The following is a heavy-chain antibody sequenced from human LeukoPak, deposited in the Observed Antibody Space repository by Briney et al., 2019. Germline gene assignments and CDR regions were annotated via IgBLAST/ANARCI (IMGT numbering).Heavy chain of an antibody. CDR1: GYTFTGHY. CDR2: ISAYNGNT. J-gene: IGHJ4*02. CDR3: ARGAGYYDSSGQDPFDY. V-gene: IGHV1-18*04. Sequence: VASVKVSCKAPGYTFTGHYMHWVRQAPGQGLEWMGWISAYNGNTNYAQKLQGRVTMTTDTSTSTAYMELRSLRSDDTAVYYCARGAGYYDSSGQDPFDYWGQGTLVTVSS. D-gene: IGHD3-22*01.